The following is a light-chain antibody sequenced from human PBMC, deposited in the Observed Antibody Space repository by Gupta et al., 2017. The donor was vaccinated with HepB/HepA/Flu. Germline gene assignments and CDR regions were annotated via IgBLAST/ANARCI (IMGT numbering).Light chain of an antibody. V-gene: IGKV3-20*01. CDR2: GSS. CDR1: QGVSSSF. Sequence: EIVLTQSPGTLSVSPGERAILSCRASQGVSSSFLGWYQVKPGQAPRLLIYGSSNSATGIPDTFSGSGSVTEFTLTIIRLEPEDFAVYYCHQEHSSPWTFGQGTKVELK. J-gene: IGKJ1*01. CDR3: HQEHSSPWT.